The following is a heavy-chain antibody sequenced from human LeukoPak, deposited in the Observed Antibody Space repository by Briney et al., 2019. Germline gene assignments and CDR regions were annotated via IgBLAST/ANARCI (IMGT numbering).Heavy chain of an antibody. Sequence: PSETLSLTCAVYGGSFSGYYWSWIRQPPGKGLEWIGEINHSGSTNYNPSLKSRVTISVDTSKNQFSLKLSSVTAADTAVYYCARGAHGAELRFLEWLRGGDAFDIWGQGTMVTVSS. CDR2: INHSGST. J-gene: IGHJ3*02. CDR1: GGSFSGYY. D-gene: IGHD3-3*01. V-gene: IGHV4-34*01. CDR3: ARGAHGAELRFLEWLRGGDAFDI.